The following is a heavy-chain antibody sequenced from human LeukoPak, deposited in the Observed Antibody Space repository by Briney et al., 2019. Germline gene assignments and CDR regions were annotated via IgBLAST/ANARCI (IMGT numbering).Heavy chain of an antibody. V-gene: IGHV4-59*01. CDR1: GGSISSYY. J-gene: IGHJ4*02. Sequence: SETLSLTCTVSGGSISSYYWSWIRQPPGKGLEWIGYISYSGSTNYKPSLKSRVTISVDTSKNQLSLKLSSVTAADTAVYYCAGGVGSDKDSNWGQGTLVTVSS. CDR2: ISYSGST. CDR3: AGGVGSDKDSN. D-gene: IGHD3-10*01.